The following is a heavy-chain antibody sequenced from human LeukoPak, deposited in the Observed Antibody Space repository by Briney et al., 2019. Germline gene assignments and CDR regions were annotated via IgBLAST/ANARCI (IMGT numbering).Heavy chain of an antibody. Sequence: GESPKISWQGSGYSFTTYWIGWVRQMPGKGLEWMGIIFPGDSDTTYSPSFQGQVTISADKSISTAYLQWSSLRASDTAIYYCARQLADSSSSYDYWGQGTLVTVSS. CDR2: IFPGDSDT. CDR1: GYSFTTYW. CDR3: ARQLADSSSSYDY. D-gene: IGHD6-6*01. J-gene: IGHJ4*02. V-gene: IGHV5-51*01.